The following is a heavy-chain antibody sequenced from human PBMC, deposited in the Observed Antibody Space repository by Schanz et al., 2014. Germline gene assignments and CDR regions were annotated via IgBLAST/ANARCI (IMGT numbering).Heavy chain of an antibody. CDR1: GYIFINSG. V-gene: IGHV1-18*01. D-gene: IGHD3-9*01. J-gene: IGHJ5*02. CDR2: ISVYNHNK. CDR3: AKAEYDILTDSYSRLDP. Sequence: GPEVKKPGATVKVSCKASGYIFINSGISWVRQAPGQGLEWMGWISVYNHNKEYDQKFQGRVTMTTDTSTSTVYMELRSLRSDDTAVYYCAKAEYDILTDSYSRLDPWGQGTLVTVSS.